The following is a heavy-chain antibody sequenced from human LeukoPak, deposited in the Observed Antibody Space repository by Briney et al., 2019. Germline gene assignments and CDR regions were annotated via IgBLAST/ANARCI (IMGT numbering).Heavy chain of an antibody. D-gene: IGHD3-16*02. J-gene: IGHJ4*02. V-gene: IGHV3-30*04. CDR1: GFTFSSYA. Sequence: GGSLRLSCAASGFTFSSYAMHWVRQAPGKGLEWVAVISYDGSNKYYADSVKGRFTISKDNSKNTLYLQMNSLRAEDTAVYYCARGGHYDSVWGRYRQKDGFDYWGQGTLVIVSS. CDR2: ISYDGSNK. CDR3: ARGGHYDSVWGRYRQKDGFDY.